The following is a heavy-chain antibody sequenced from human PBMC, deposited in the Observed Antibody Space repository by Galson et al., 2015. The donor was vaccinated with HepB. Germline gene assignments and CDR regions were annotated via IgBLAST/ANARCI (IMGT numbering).Heavy chain of an antibody. D-gene: IGHD2-2*01. CDR1: GFTFSSYW. CDR2: INSDGSST. V-gene: IGHV3-74*01. Sequence: SLRLSCAASGFTFSSYWMHWVRQAPGKGLVWVSRINSDGSSTNYADSVKGRFTISRDNAKNTLYLQMNSLRAEDAAVYYCARVSCSSTSCSPPADAVDICGQGTMVTASS. J-gene: IGHJ3*02. CDR3: ARVSCSSTSCSPPADAVDI.